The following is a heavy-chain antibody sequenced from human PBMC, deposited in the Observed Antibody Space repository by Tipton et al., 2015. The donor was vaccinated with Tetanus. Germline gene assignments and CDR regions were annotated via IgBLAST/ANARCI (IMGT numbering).Heavy chain of an antibody. J-gene: IGHJ4*02. D-gene: IGHD4-17*01. V-gene: IGHV3-48*01. Sequence: VQLVQSGGGLVKPGGSLRLSCAASGFTFTTYSMNWVRQAPGKGLEWISYISTTSNTIYYADSVKGRFTISRDNAKNLLYLQMSSLRREDTAVYYCASSTVTRWGPGTLVTVSS. CDR3: ASSTVTR. CDR1: GFTFTTYS. CDR2: ISTTSNTI.